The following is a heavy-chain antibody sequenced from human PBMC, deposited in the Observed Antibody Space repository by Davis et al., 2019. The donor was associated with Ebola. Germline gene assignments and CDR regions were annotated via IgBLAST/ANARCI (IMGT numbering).Heavy chain of an antibody. V-gene: IGHV2-5*02. CDR2: ISWDDDK. Sequence: SGPTLVKPTQTLTLTCTSSGFSLSTSGVGVGWFRQLPGKALEWLALISWDDDKRFSPSLKRRLIITKDTSKKQAVLTMTNMDPVDTTTYYCARMSENSGYYPGYFDYWGQGTLVTVSS. D-gene: IGHD3-22*01. J-gene: IGHJ4*02. CDR3: ARMSENSGYYPGYFDY. CDR1: GFSLSTSGVG.